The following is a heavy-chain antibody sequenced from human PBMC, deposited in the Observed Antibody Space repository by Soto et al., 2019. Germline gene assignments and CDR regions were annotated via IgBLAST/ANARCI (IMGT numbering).Heavy chain of an antibody. CDR1: GFTFRTYT. CDR3: ARDRGYDAHDYYYNAMDV. Sequence: NLGGSLRLSCVASGFTFRTYTMNWVRQAPGKGLEWVSGIRGFSPYTFYAESVKGRFTISRDNAKNSLYLQMNSLGVEDTAVYYCARDRGYDAHDYYYNAMDVWGQGTTVTVSS. CDR2: IRGFSPYT. V-gene: IGHV3-21*01. J-gene: IGHJ6*02. D-gene: IGHD2-15*01.